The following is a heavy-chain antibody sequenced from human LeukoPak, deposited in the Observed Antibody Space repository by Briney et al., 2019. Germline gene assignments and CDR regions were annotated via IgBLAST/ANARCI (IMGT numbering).Heavy chain of an antibody. CDR1: GYSFTNYW. V-gene: IGHV5-51*01. J-gene: IGHJ4*02. Sequence: GESLKISCKGSGYSFTNYWIGWVRQMPGKGLEWMGIIYPGDSDTRYSPSFQGQVTISVDKSISTAYLQWSSLRASDTAMYYCARLVGWLTEAVPCYFDYWGQGTLVTVSS. D-gene: IGHD6-13*01. CDR2: IYPGDSDT. CDR3: ARLVGWLTEAVPCYFDY.